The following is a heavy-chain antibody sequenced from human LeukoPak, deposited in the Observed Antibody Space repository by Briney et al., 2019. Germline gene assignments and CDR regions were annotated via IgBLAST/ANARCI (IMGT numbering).Heavy chain of an antibody. D-gene: IGHD4-17*01. V-gene: IGHV3-30*04. CDR2: ISYDGSNK. CDR1: GFTFSSYA. CDR3: ARITTTVTAIDY. Sequence: GGSLRLSCAASGFTFSSYAMRWVREAPGKGLEWVAVISYDGSNKYYADSVKGRFTISRDNSKNTLYLQMNSLRAEDTAVYYCARITTTVTAIDYWGQGTLVTVSS. J-gene: IGHJ4*02.